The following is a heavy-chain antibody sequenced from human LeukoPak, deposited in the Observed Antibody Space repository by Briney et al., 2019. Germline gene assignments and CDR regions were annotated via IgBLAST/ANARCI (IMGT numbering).Heavy chain of an antibody. CDR1: GGSFRGYY. V-gene: IGHV4-34*01. D-gene: IGHD2-2*01. CDR2: INYSGSI. J-gene: IGHJ3*02. Sequence: SETLSLTRAVYGGSFRGYYCRWIRQPPAKGLEGIGEINYSGSINYSPSLKSRVTIAVDTSKNQFSLKLSSVTAANTAVYYCARGLYCSSTSCYEDAFDIWGQGTMVTVSS. CDR3: ARGLYCSSTSCYEDAFDI.